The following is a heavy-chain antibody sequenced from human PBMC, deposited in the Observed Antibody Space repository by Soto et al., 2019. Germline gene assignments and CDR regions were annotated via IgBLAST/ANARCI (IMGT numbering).Heavy chain of an antibody. CDR2: ISAYNGNT. CDR3: GRCFDYDLLLDY. CDR1: GYTFTSYG. J-gene: IGHJ4*02. V-gene: IGHV1-18*01. Sequence: ASVKVSCKASGYTFTSYGISWVRQAPGQGLEWMGWISAYNGNTNYAQKLQGRVTMTTDTSTSTAYMELRSLRSDDTAVYYCGRCFDYDLLLDYWGQGTLVTVSS. D-gene: IGHD3-9*01.